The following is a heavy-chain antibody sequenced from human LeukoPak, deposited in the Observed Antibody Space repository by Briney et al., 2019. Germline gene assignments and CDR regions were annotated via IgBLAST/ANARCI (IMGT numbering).Heavy chain of an antibody. J-gene: IGHJ4*02. CDR2: INTDGSST. CDR3: ARMYSSNWYPDY. Sequence: GGSLRLSCAASGFTFSRYWMHWVRQAPGRGLVWVSRINTDGSSTNYADSVKGRFTISRDNAKNTLYLQMNSLRAEDTAVYYCARMYSSNWYPDYWGQGTLVTVSS. CDR1: GFTFSRYW. D-gene: IGHD6-13*01. V-gene: IGHV3-74*01.